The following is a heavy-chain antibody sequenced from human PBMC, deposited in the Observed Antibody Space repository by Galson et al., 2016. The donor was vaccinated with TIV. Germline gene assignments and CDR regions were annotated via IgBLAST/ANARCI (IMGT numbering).Heavy chain of an antibody. D-gene: IGHD1-7*01. V-gene: IGHV3-21*06. CDR2: ISSNSNYK. CDR3: ARRGNYLSDAFDI. J-gene: IGHJ3*02. Sequence: SLRLSCAVSGFTFSSYSMNWVRQAPGKGLEWVASISSNSNYKYYAESVKGRFTISRDNAEDSLYLQINSLRAEDTALYYCARRGNYLSDAFDIWGQGTMVTVSS. CDR1: GFTFSSYS.